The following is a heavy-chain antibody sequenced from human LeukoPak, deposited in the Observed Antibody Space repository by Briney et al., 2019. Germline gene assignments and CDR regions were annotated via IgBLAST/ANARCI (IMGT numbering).Heavy chain of an antibody. Sequence: TSETLSLTCTVSGGSISSYYWSWIRQPPGKGLEWIGYTHYSGSTNYNPSLKSRVTISLDTSKNQFSLKLSSVTAADTAVYYCAKAYSGRYDDWGQGTLVTVSS. D-gene: IGHD6-19*01. CDR1: GGSISSYY. J-gene: IGHJ4*02. V-gene: IGHV4-59*08. CDR3: AKAYSGRYDD. CDR2: THYSGST.